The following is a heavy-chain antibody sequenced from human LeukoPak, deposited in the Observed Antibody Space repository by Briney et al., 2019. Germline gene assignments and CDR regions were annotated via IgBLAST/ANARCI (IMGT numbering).Heavy chain of an antibody. J-gene: IGHJ4*02. CDR1: GFTFSSYA. V-gene: IGHV3-23*01. CDR2: ISGSGGST. CDR3: AKDILTGTAGPLDY. D-gene: IGHD3-9*01. Sequence: GGSLRLSCAASGFTFSSYAMSWVRQAPGKGLEWVSAISGSGGSTYYADSVKGRFTISRDNSKNTLYLQMNSLRAEDAAVYYCAKDILTGTAGPLDYWGQGTLVTVSS.